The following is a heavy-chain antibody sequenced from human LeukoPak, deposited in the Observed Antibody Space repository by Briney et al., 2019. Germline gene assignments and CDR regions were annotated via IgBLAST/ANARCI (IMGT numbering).Heavy chain of an antibody. CDR1: GYSISSGYY. J-gene: IGHJ4*02. V-gene: IGHV4-38-2*01. Sequence: SETLSLTRAVSGYSISSGYYWGWIRQPPGKGLEWIGSIYHSGSTYYNPSLKSRVTISVDTSKNQFSLKLSSVTAADTAVYYCARRYYDFWSGYYVDYWGQGTLVTVSS. CDR2: IYHSGST. D-gene: IGHD3-3*01. CDR3: ARRYYDFWSGYYVDY.